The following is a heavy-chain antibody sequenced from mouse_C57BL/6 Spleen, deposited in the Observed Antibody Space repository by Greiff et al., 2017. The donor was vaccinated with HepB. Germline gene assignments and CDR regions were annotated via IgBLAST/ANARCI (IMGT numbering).Heavy chain of an antibody. CDR3: ASGGGTITTVVATKGFYYDY. D-gene: IGHD1-1*01. Sequence: VQLQQSGAELVKPGASVKLSCKASGYTFTSYWMQWVKQRPGQGLEWIGEIDPSDSYTNYNQKFKGKATLTVDTSSSTAYMQLSSLTSEDSAVYYCASGGGTITTVVATKGFYYDYWGQGTTLTVSS. V-gene: IGHV1-50*01. CDR2: IDPSDSYT. J-gene: IGHJ2*01. CDR1: GYTFTSYW.